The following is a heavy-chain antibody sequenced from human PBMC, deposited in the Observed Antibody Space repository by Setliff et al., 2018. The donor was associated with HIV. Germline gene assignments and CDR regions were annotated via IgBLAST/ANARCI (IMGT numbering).Heavy chain of an antibody. V-gene: IGHV1-46*01. Sequence: ASVKVSCKASGYTFTSYILHWVRQAAGQGLEWVGRIAPSSGGIHYAQKFQDRVTMTRDTSTSTVYLDLSRLRSEDTAVYYCAREFPGGTKGFDYWGQGTLVTVSS. CDR2: IAPSSGGI. D-gene: IGHD1-1*01. CDR1: GYTFTSYI. J-gene: IGHJ4*02. CDR3: AREFPGGTKGFDY.